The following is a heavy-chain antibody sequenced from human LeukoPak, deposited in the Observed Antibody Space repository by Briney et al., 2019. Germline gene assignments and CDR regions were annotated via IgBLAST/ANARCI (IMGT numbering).Heavy chain of an antibody. CDR3: ARLRGNYFPDY. J-gene: IGHJ4*02. V-gene: IGHV4-4*09. D-gene: IGHD4-11*01. CDR1: GGSISDYY. CDR2: IYRGGTI. Sequence: SETLSLTCSVSGGSISDYYWSWIRLPPGKGLEWIGYIYRGGTINYNPSLKSRVTMSLDTSKNQISLMLNSVTAADTAVYYCARLRGNYFPDYWGQGTLVTVSS.